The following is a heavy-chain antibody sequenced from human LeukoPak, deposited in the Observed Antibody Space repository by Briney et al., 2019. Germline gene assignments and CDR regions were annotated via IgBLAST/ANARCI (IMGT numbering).Heavy chain of an antibody. CDR2: INPNSGGT. CDR1: GYTFTGYY. Sequence: ASVKVSCKASGYTFTGYYMHWARQAPGQGLEWMGWINPNSGGTNYAQKFQGRVTMTRDTSISTAYMELSRLRSDDTAVYYCARDTIAVAGPHYYYYYGMDVWGQGTTVTVSS. V-gene: IGHV1-2*02. J-gene: IGHJ6*02. D-gene: IGHD6-19*01. CDR3: ARDTIAVAGPHYYYYYGMDV.